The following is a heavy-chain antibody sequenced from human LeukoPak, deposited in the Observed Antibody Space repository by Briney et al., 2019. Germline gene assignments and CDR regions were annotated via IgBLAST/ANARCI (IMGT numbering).Heavy chain of an antibody. CDR1: GFTFSSYW. CDR3: ARDTDYYGIGYFDY. J-gene: IGHJ4*02. V-gene: IGHV3-7*01. CDR2: IKQDGSEK. D-gene: IGHD3-22*01. Sequence: GESLKISCAASGFTFSSYWMSWVRQAPGKGLEWVANIKQDGSEKYYVDSVKGRFTISRDNAKNSLYLQMDSLRAEDTAVYYCARDTDYYGIGYFDYWGQGTLVTVSS.